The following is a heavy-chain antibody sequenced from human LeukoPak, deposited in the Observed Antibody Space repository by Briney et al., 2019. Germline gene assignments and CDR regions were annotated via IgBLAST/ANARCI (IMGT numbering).Heavy chain of an antibody. CDR2: IYYTGST. CDR3: AKARDSNIWYPFDY. V-gene: IGHV4-59*01. J-gene: IGHJ4*02. D-gene: IGHD6-13*01. CDR1: GDSISNNY. Sequence: SETLSLTCTVSGDSISNNYWNWIRLPPGKELEWIGYIYYTGSTHYNPSLKSRVTISLDTSKSQFSLKLTSVTAADTAVYYCAKARDSNIWYPFDYWGQGTLVTVSS.